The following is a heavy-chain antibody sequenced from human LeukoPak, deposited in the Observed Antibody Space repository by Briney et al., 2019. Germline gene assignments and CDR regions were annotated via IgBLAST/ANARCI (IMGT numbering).Heavy chain of an antibody. CDR3: AREGPHYDSSGYYGGWFDP. D-gene: IGHD3-22*01. J-gene: IGHJ5*02. Sequence: ASVKVSCKASGYTFTGYYMHWVRQAPGQGLEWMGWINPNSGGTNYAQKFQGRVTMTRDTSISTAYKELSRLRSDDTAVYYCAREGPHYDSSGYYGGWFDPWGQGTLVTVSS. V-gene: IGHV1-2*02. CDR1: GYTFTGYY. CDR2: INPNSGGT.